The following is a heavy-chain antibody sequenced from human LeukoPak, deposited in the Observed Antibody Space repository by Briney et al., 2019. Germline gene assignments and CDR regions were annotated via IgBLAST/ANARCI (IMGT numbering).Heavy chain of an antibody. CDR2: INHGGST. CDR1: GGSFSGYY. D-gene: IGHD2-15*01. V-gene: IGHV4-34*01. J-gene: IGHJ4*02. Sequence: ASETLSLTCAVYGGSFSGYYWNWIRQPPGKGLEWIGEINHGGSTNYNPSLMSRVTLSVDTSKNQFSLKVISVTAADTAVYYCARGTGDCSGGSCSLYYFDYWGLGNLVTVSS. CDR3: ARGTGDCSGGSCSLYYFDY.